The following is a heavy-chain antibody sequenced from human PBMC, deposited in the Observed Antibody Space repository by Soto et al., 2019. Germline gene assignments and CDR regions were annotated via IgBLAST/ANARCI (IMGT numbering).Heavy chain of an antibody. CDR1: GGTFSTSS. D-gene: IGHD4-17*01. V-gene: IGHV1-69*14. CDR2: ILPIFGTA. CDR3: ARVHEYGGNSDAYDI. J-gene: IGHJ3*02. Sequence: QVQLVQSGAEVKKPGSSVKVSCKASGGTFSTSSINWLRQAPGQRPEWMGNILPIFGTADYAQKFRDRVTITADKSTNTAYMELRSLSSEGAAVYYCARVHEYGGNSDAYDIWGQGTVVTVSS.